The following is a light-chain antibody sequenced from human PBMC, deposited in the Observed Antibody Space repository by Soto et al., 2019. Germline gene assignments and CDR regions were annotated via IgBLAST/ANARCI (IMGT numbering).Light chain of an antibody. Sequence: QSVLTQPASVSGSPGQSITISCTGTSSDVGGYNYVSWYQQYPGKAPKIMIYEVSNRASGVSIRFSGSKSGNTASLTISGLQAEDEADYYCSSYIGTSTLVLFGGGTQLTVL. V-gene: IGLV2-14*01. J-gene: IGLJ2*01. CDR2: EVS. CDR3: SSYIGTSTLVL. CDR1: SSDVGGYNY.